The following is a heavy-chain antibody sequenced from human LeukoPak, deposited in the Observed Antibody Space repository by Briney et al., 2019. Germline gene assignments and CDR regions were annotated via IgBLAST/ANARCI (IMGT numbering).Heavy chain of an antibody. Sequence: PGGSLRLSCAASGFTFSSYGMHWVRQAPGKGLEWVAVIWYDGSNKYYADSVKGRFTISRDNSKNTLYLQMNSLRAEDTAVYYCARDSEQWLEPNWFDPWGQGTLVTVSS. CDR3: ARDSEQWLEPNWFDP. V-gene: IGHV3-33*01. J-gene: IGHJ5*02. CDR1: GFTFSSYG. D-gene: IGHD6-19*01. CDR2: IWYDGSNK.